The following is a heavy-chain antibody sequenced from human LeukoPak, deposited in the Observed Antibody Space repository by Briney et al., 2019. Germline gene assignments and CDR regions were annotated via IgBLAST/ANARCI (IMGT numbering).Heavy chain of an antibody. CDR1: GGTFSSYT. Sequence: SVKVSCKASGGTFSSYTISWVRQAPGQRLEWMGRIIPILGIASYAQKFQGRVTITADKSTSTAYMELSSLRSEDTAVYYCAREGIAAAGTLLDYWGQGTLVTVSS. V-gene: IGHV1-69*04. CDR2: IIPILGIA. CDR3: AREGIAAAGTLLDY. J-gene: IGHJ4*02. D-gene: IGHD6-13*01.